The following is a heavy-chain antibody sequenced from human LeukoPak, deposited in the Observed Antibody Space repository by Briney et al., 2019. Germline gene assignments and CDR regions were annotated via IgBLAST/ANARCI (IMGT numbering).Heavy chain of an antibody. CDR2: INSDGRST. Sequence: PGGSLRLSCAASGFTFSSYWMHWVRQAPGKGLVWVSRINSDGRSTTYADSVKGRSTISKDNAKNTLYLQMNSLRAEDTAVYYCARGSQGSIFDYWGQGTLVTVSS. J-gene: IGHJ4*02. CDR3: ARGSQGSIFDY. CDR1: GFTFSSYW. V-gene: IGHV3-74*01.